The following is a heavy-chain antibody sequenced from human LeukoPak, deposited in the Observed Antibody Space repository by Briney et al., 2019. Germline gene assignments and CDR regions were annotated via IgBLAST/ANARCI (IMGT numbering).Heavy chain of an antibody. V-gene: IGHV3-23*01. D-gene: IGHD1-26*01. CDR1: GFVFSSYA. Sequence: GGSLRLSCAASGFVFSSYAMSWVRQAPGKGLEWVSSISGSGSTYCADSVKGRFTISRDDSRNTLYLQVSSLRAEDTAVYFCAKKGTGSYSEFEYWGQGTLVSVS. CDR2: ISGSGST. CDR3: AKKGTGSYSEFEY. J-gene: IGHJ4*02.